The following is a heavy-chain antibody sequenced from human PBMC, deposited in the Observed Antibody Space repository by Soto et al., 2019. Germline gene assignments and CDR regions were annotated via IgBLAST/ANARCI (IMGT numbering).Heavy chain of an antibody. CDR3: ANDPEASYNWFDP. CDR1: GYTFTDYY. D-gene: IGHD3-3*01. CDR2: INPKTGGT. J-gene: IGHJ5*02. Sequence: QVQLVQSGTEVKKPGASVKVSCKASGYTFTDYYMNWVRQAPGQGIEWMGWINPKTGGTKYTQNFKGRVTMTRDTSISTAYMALSRLTSDDTAVYYCANDPEASYNWFDPWGQGTLVTVSS. V-gene: IGHV1-2*02.